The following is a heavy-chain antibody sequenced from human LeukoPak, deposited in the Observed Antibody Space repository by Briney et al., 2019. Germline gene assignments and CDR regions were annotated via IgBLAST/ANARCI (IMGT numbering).Heavy chain of an antibody. V-gene: IGHV4-59*08. CDR3: ARHWYYYGSGSYYNLFDY. J-gene: IGHJ4*02. Sequence: PSETLSLTCTVSGGSSSSNYWSWIRQPPGKGLEWIGYIYYSGSTNYNPSLKSRVTISVDTSKNQFSLKLSSVTAADTAVYYCARHWYYYGSGSYYNLFDYWGQGTLVTVSS. D-gene: IGHD3-10*01. CDR2: IYYSGST. CDR1: GGSSSSNY.